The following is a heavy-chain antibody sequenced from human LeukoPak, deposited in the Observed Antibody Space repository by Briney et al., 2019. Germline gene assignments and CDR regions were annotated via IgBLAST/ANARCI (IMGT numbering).Heavy chain of an antibody. CDR1: GDSVSSNSAA. CDR3: ARGEMATKYYFDY. J-gene: IGHJ4*02. D-gene: IGHD5-24*01. V-gene: IGHV6-1*01. CDR2: TYYRSKWYN. Sequence: SQTLSLTCAISGDSVSSNSAAWYWIRQSPSRGLEWLGRTYYRSKWYNDYAVPVKSRITINPDKSKNQFSLQVTSVTPEDTAVYYCARGEMATKYYFDYWGQGTLVTVSS.